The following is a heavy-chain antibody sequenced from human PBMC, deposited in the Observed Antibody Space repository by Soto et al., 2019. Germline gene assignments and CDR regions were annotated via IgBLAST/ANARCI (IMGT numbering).Heavy chain of an antibody. CDR1: GFTFSSYA. CDR3: AKAGGIAVPGSHLDY. Sequence: EVQLLESGGRLVQPRGSLRLSCAASGFTFSSYAMNWVRQAPGKGLEWVSAISGSGRSTDYADSVEGRFTISRDNSKNTLYLQMSSVRAEDTAVYYCAKAGGIAVPGSHLDYWGQGTLVTVSS. J-gene: IGHJ4*02. CDR2: ISGSGRST. V-gene: IGHV3-23*01. D-gene: IGHD6-19*01.